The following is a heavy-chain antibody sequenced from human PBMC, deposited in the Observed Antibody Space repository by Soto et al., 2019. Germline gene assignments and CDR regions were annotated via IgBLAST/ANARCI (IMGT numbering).Heavy chain of an antibody. Sequence: QVTLKESGPVLVKPTETLTLTCTVSGFSLSNQRLSVTWIRQPPGKALEWLAHISSNDEKSYSPSLKSRLTISKDTSKSQVVLTMTNMDPVDTATYYCARINGGPPYYFYYMDFWGKGATVAVSS. CDR3: ARINGGPPYYFYYMDF. CDR1: GFSLSNQRLS. J-gene: IGHJ6*03. D-gene: IGHD3-10*01. V-gene: IGHV2-26*01. CDR2: ISSNDEK.